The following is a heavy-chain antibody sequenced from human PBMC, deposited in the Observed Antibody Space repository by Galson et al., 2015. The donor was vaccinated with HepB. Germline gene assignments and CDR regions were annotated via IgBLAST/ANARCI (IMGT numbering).Heavy chain of an antibody. CDR2: ISGSGGST. D-gene: IGHD5-18*01. J-gene: IGHJ2*01. CDR3: AKTSNRKRGYSYGGYFDL. Sequence: SLRLSCAASGFTFSSYAMSWVRQAPGKGLEWVPAISGSGGSTYYADSVKGRFTISRDNSKNTLYLQMNSLRAEDTAVYYCAKTSNRKRGYSYGGYFDLWGRGTLVTVSS. V-gene: IGHV3-23*01. CDR1: GFTFSSYA.